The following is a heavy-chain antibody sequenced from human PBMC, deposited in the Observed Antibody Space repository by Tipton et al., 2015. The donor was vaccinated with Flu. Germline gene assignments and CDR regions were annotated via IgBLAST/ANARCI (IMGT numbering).Heavy chain of an antibody. V-gene: IGHV4-59*11. Sequence: GLVKPSETLSLSCTVSGDSISSHYWSWIRQPPGKGLEWIGYIYYSGSTKYNPSLKSRVTISVDTSKNQFSLKLRSVTAADTAVYYCAKDLGVAGNFYFDFWGRGTLVTVSS. CDR2: IYYSGST. J-gene: IGHJ2*01. CDR3: AKDLGVAGNFYFDF. CDR1: GDSISSHY. D-gene: IGHD6-19*01.